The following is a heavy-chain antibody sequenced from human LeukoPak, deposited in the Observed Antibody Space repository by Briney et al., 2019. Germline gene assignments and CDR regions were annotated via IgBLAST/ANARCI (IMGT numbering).Heavy chain of an antibody. V-gene: IGHV3-30*18. CDR1: GFTFSSYG. J-gene: IGHJ4*02. CDR2: ISYDGSNK. D-gene: IGHD6-6*01. Sequence: PGGSLRLSCAASGFTFSSYGMHWVRQAPGKGLEWVAVISYDGSNKYYADSVKGRFTISRDNSKNTLYLQMNSLRAEDTAVYYCAKDLGTSSSSHWGQGTLVTVSS. CDR3: AKDLGTSSSSH.